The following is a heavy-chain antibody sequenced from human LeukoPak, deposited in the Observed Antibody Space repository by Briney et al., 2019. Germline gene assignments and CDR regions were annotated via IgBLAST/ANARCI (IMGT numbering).Heavy chain of an antibody. D-gene: IGHD1-26*01. CDR3: ARGGAYYYYGMDV. J-gene: IGHJ6*02. Sequence: GGSLRLSCAASGFIFSSYCKIWLRQAPGKGLEWVANIKQDGSEKYYVVSVKGRFTISRDNAKNSLYLQMNSLRAEDTAVYYCARGGAYYYYGMDVWGQGTTVTVSS. V-gene: IGHV3-7*04. CDR2: IKQDGSEK. CDR1: GFIFSSYC.